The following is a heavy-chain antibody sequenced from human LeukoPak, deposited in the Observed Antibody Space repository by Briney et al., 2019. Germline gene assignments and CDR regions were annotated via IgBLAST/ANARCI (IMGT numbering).Heavy chain of an antibody. CDR3: ARDLHYYDSSGAFDI. J-gene: IGHJ3*02. V-gene: IGHV1-69*04. Sequence: SVKVSCKASGYTFTSYGISWVRQAPGQGLEWMGRIIPILGIANYAQKFQGRVTITADKSTSTAYMELSSLRSEDTAVYYCARDLHYYDSSGAFDIWGQGTMVTVSS. CDR2: IIPILGIA. D-gene: IGHD3-22*01. CDR1: GYTFTSYG.